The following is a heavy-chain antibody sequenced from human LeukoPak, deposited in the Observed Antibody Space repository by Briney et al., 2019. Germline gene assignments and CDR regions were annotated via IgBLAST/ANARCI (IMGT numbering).Heavy chain of an antibody. CDR2: IYSGGST. D-gene: IGHD3-10*01. CDR3: ARVSNYYGSGSDY. CDR1: GFTVSSNY. J-gene: IGHJ4*02. Sequence: GSLRLSCAASGFTVSSNYMSWVRQAPGKGLEWVSVIYSGGSTYYADSVKGRFTISRDNSKNTLYLQMNSLRAEDTAVYYCARVSNYYGSGSDYWGQGTLVTVSS. V-gene: IGHV3-66*01.